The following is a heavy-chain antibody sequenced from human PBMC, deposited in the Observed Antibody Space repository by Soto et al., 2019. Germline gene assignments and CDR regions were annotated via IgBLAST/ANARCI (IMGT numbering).Heavy chain of an antibody. CDR3: ARDRDYDFWSGYYSTDY. D-gene: IGHD3-3*01. Sequence: QVQLVESGGGVAQPGRSLRLSCAASGFTFSSYGMHWVRQAPGKGLEWVAAIWYDGSNKYYADSVKGRFTISRDNSKNTLYLQMNSLRAEDTAVYYCARDRDYDFWSGYYSTDYWGQGTLVTVSS. CDR2: IWYDGSNK. J-gene: IGHJ4*02. CDR1: GFTFSSYG. V-gene: IGHV3-33*01.